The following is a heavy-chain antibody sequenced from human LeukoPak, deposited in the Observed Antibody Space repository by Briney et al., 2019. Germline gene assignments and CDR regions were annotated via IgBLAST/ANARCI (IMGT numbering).Heavy chain of an antibody. Sequence: GGSLRLSCAASGFTFSRNWMTWVRQAPGQGLEWVANIKEDGSEEHYVDSVKGRFTISRDNARNSLYLQMNSLRAEDTAVYYCARDPRAAAHFDYWGQGTLVTVSS. CDR1: GFTFSRNW. CDR3: ARDPRAAAHFDY. CDR2: IKEDGSEE. D-gene: IGHD6-13*01. V-gene: IGHV3-7*04. J-gene: IGHJ4*02.